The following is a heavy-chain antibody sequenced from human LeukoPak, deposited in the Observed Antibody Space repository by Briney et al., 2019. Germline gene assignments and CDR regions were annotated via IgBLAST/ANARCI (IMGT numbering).Heavy chain of an antibody. V-gene: IGHV3-48*01. Sequence: GESLKISCAASGFNFSGFAMNWARQAPGKGLEWVAYITTRSTTTLYADSVKGRFTVSRDNAKNSLYLQLSSLRAEDTAVYYCARGTGDYWGQGTLAAVSS. CDR2: ITTRSTTT. CDR3: ARGTGDY. J-gene: IGHJ4*02. CDR1: GFNFSGFA.